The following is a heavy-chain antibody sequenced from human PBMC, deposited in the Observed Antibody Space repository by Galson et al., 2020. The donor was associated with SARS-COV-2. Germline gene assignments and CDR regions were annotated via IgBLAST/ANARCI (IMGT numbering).Heavy chain of an antibody. CDR2: IYYSGST. CDR3: ARYYYDSSCYYYYFDY. CDR1: GGSISSSSYY. Sequence: SETLSPTCPVSGGSISSSSYYWGWIRQPPGKGLEWIGSIYYSGSTYYNPSLKSRVTISVDTSKHQFSRKLSSVTAADTAVYSCARYYYDSSCYYYYFDYWGQVTLGTVSS. D-gene: IGHD3-22*01. J-gene: IGHJ4*02. V-gene: IGHV4-39*01.